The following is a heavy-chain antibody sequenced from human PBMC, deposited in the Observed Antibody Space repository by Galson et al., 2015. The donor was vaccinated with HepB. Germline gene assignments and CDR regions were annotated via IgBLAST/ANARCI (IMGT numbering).Heavy chain of an antibody. V-gene: IGHV4-59*01. CDR2: IYYRGTT. Sequence: LSLTCTVSGDTINNYWWNWFRQPPGKGLEWIGNIYYRGTTNYNPSLESRVTISVDTSKSQFSLKLTSVTAADTAVYYCAREVTARRNDRFDPWGQGTLVTVSS. CDR1: GDTINNYW. CDR3: AREVTARRNDRFDP. J-gene: IGHJ5*02. D-gene: IGHD2-21*02.